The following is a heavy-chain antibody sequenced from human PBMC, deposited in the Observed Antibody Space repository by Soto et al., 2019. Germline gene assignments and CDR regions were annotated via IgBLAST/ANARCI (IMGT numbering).Heavy chain of an antibody. CDR1: GFTFSSYS. V-gene: IGHV3-48*01. D-gene: IGHD1-26*01. Sequence: PGGSLRLSCAASGFTFSSYSMNWVRQAPGKGLEWVSYISSSSSTIYYADSVKGRFTISRDNAKNSLYLQMNSLRGEDTAVYYCARDRFPSSLLPLAHDAFDIWGQGTMVTVSS. J-gene: IGHJ3*02. CDR3: ARDRFPSSLLPLAHDAFDI. CDR2: ISSSSSTI.